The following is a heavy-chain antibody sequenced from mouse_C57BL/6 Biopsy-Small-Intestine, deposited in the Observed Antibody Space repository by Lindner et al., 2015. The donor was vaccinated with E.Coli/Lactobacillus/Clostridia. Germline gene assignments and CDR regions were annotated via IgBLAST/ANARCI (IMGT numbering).Heavy chain of an antibody. CDR1: GYTFTDYN. CDR2: INPNDGGT. CDR3: ARGNSAGYAY. Sequence: VQLQESGPELVKPGASVKMSCKASGYTFTDYNMHWVKQSHGKSLDWIGYINPNDGGTSYNQEFKGRATLTVNKSSNTANMELRSLTSEDSAVYYCARGNSAGYAYWGQGTLVTVSA. V-gene: IGHV1-22*01. J-gene: IGHJ3*01.